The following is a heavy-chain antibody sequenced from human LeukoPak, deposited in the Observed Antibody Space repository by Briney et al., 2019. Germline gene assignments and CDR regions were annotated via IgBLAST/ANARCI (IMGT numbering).Heavy chain of an antibody. J-gene: IGHJ4*02. V-gene: IGHV4-4*02. CDR3: ARVSSGATTVDY. D-gene: IGHD1-26*01. CDR2: IYHSGST. CDR1: GGSISSSNW. Sequence: SEALSLTCAVSGGSISSSNWWSWVRQPPGKGLEWIGEIYHSGSTNYNPSLKSRVTISVDKSKNQFSLKLSSVTAADTAVYYCARVSSGATTVDYWGQGTLVTVSS.